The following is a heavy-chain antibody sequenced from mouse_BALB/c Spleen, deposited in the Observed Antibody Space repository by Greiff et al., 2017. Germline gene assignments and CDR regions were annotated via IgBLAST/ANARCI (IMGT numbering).Heavy chain of an antibody. D-gene: IGHD2-14*01. CDR3: TRYYRHAMDY. CDR1: GYTFTSYW. Sequence: QVQLQQSGAELVRPGASVKLSCKASGYTFTSYWINWVKQRPGQGLEWIGNIYPSDSYTNYNQKFKDKATLTVDKSSSTAYMQLSSPTSEDSAVYYCTRYYRHAMDYWGQGTSVTVSS. J-gene: IGHJ4*01. CDR2: IYPSDSYT. V-gene: IGHV1-69*02.